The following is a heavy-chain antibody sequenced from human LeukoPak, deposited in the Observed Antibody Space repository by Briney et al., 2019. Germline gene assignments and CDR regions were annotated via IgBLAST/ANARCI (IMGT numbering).Heavy chain of an antibody. J-gene: IGHJ4*02. Sequence: PSETLSLTCTVSGGSISSYYWSWIRQPPGKGLEWIGYIYYSGSTNCNPSLKSRVTISVDTSKNQFSLKLSSVTAADTAVYYCARHQGGSSWYYFDYWGQGTLVTVSS. V-gene: IGHV4-59*08. D-gene: IGHD6-13*01. CDR3: ARHQGGSSWYYFDY. CDR2: IYYSGST. CDR1: GGSISSYY.